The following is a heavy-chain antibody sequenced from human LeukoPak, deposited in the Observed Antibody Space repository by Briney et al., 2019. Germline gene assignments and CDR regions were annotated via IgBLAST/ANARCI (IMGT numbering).Heavy chain of an antibody. CDR2: FCYSGST. CDR3: ARGGSCTSTSCDFDY. J-gene: IGHJ4*02. Sequence: PSETLSLTCTVSGGSITTYYWNWIRQPPGKGLEWLGYFCYSGSTSYNPSLKSRVSISVDTSKNQFSLRLTSVTAADTAVYYCARGGSCTSTSCDFDYWGQGTLVTVSS. CDR1: GGSITTYY. V-gene: IGHV4-59*01. D-gene: IGHD2-2*01.